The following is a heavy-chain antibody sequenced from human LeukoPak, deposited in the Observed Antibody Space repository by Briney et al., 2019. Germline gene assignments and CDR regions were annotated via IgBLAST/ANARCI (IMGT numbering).Heavy chain of an antibody. CDR2: ISSSGSTI. J-gene: IGHJ4*02. CDR1: GFTFTDYY. D-gene: IGHD3-10*01. V-gene: IGHV3-11*04. CDR3: RGVRGGTEADY. Sequence: GGSLRLSCAASGFTFTDYYMSWIRQAPGKGLEWVSYISSSGSTIYYADSVKGRFTISRDNAKNSLYLQMNSLRAEDTAVYYCRGVRGGTEADYWGQGTLVTVSS.